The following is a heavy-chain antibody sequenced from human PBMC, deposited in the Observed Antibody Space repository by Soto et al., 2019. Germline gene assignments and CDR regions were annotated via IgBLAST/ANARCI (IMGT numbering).Heavy chain of an antibody. CDR1: GYSFTSYW. D-gene: IGHD3-10*01. J-gene: IGHJ3*02. CDR2: IYPGDSDT. Sequence: GESLKISCKGSGYSFTSYWIGWVRQMPGKGLEWMGIIYPGDSDTRYSPSFQGQVTISADKSISTAYLQWSSLKASDTAMYYCARSITMVRGVAQPAFDIWGQGTMVTVSS. CDR3: ARSITMVRGVAQPAFDI. V-gene: IGHV5-51*01.